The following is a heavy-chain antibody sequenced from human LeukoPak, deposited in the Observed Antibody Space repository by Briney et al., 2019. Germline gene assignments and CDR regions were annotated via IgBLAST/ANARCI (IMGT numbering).Heavy chain of an antibody. D-gene: IGHD1-26*01. CDR1: GYSFTSFY. CDR3: ARYSGTTNVFDY. J-gene: IGHJ4*02. Sequence: GSVNVSCKASGYSFTSFYIHWVRQAPGHGLEGMGIINAGGGSPRYAQKFQGRVTMTRDTSTSTVFMELSSLRSEDTAVYYCARYSGTTNVFDYWGQGTLVTVSS. V-gene: IGHV1-46*01. CDR2: INAGGGSP.